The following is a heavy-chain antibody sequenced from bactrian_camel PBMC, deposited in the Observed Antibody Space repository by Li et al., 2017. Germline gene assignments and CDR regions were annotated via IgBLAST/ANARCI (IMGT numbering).Heavy chain of an antibody. V-gene: IGHV3S63*01. CDR1: GLVYPFWS. Sequence: HVQLVESGGRSAQAGESLTLPCAASGLVYPFWSMAWFRQAPGKEREGVARIDSRGTTEYLDSVKGRFTVSQDNASSTVYLQLNGAKPEDTGMYYCARGINGYFLSLTESDYSVWGQGTQVTVS. CDR3: ARGINGYFLSLTESDYSV. J-gene: IGHJ4*01. D-gene: IGHD4*01. CDR2: IDSRGTT.